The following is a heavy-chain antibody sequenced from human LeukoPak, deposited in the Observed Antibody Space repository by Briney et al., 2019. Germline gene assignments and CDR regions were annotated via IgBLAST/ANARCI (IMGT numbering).Heavy chain of an antibody. CDR3: ARLNGKYCSGGSCYVDY. CDR1: GFTFSDYY. Sequence: GGSLRLSCAASGFTFSDYYMSWIRQAPGKGLECASVISGNGGSTYHADSVRGRFTISRDNSKNTLYLQMNSLRAEDTAVYYCARLNGKYCSGGSCYVDYWGQGTLVTVSS. D-gene: IGHD2-15*01. V-gene: IGHV3-23*01. J-gene: IGHJ4*02. CDR2: ISGNGGST.